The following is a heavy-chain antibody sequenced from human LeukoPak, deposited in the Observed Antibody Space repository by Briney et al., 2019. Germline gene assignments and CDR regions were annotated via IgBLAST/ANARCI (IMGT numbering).Heavy chain of an antibody. V-gene: IGHV4-34*01. CDR1: GGSFCGYY. Sequence: PSETLSLTCAVYGGSFCGYYWSWIRQPPGKGLEWIGEINHSGSTNYNPSLKSRVTISVDTSKNQFSLKLSSVTAADTAVYYCARPAKHYYDSSGPLFDYWGQGTLVTVSS. CDR2: INHSGST. J-gene: IGHJ4*02. CDR3: ARPAKHYYDSSGPLFDY. D-gene: IGHD3-22*01.